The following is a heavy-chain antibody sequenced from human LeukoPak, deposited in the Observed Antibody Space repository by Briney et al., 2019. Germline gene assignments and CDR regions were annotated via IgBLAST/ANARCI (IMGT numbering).Heavy chain of an antibody. CDR3: ARGYCSSTSCYVPNY. Sequence: PGGSLRLSCAASGFTFSSYSMSWVRQAPGKGLEWVSYISSSISTIYYADSVKGRFTISRDNAKNSLYLQMNSLRAEDTAVYYCARGYCSSTSCYVPNYWGQGTLVTVSS. D-gene: IGHD2-2*01. V-gene: IGHV3-48*04. J-gene: IGHJ4*02. CDR1: GFTFSSYS. CDR2: ISSSISTI.